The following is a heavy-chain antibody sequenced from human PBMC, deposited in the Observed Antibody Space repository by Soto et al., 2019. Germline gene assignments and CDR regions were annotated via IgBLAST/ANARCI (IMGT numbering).Heavy chain of an antibody. D-gene: IGHD2-15*01. V-gene: IGHV1-69*08. CDR3: ASGKSQMSQDRMGFYYYMDV. Sequence: QVQLVQSGADVKKPGSSVKISCTASGAAFSNYTFTWVRRAPGEGLEWVGRVIPLLDASNYAEKCQDSVTISADRSTSTVYMELSGLRSEDSAIYYCASGKSQMSQDRMGFYYYMDVWGKGTSVTVSS. CDR2: VIPLLDAS. J-gene: IGHJ6*03. CDR1: GAAFSNYT.